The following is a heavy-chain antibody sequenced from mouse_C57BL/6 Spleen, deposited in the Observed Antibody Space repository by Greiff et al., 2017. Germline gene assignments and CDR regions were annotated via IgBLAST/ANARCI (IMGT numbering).Heavy chain of an antibody. J-gene: IGHJ3*01. V-gene: IGHV5-4*03. CDR1: GFTFTSYA. D-gene: IGHD1-1*01. CDR2: ISAGGSYT. CDR3: ARNYYGSSPWFAY. Sequence: EVKLVESGAGLVKPGGSLKLSCAASGFTFTSYAMSWVRQTPEKSLEWVATISAGGSYTYYPDNVKGRFTISRDNAKSNLYLQMSHLKSEDSAMYYCARNYYGSSPWFAYWGQGTLVTVSA.